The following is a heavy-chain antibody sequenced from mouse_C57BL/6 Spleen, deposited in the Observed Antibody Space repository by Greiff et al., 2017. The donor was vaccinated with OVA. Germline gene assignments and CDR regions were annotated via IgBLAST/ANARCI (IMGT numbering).Heavy chain of an antibody. CDR3: ARATVVKAMDY. D-gene: IGHD1-1*01. V-gene: IGHV1-52*01. CDR1: GYTFTSYW. CDR2: IDPSDSET. J-gene: IGHJ4*01. Sequence: QVQLKQPGAELVRPGSSVKLSCKASGYTFTSYWMHWVKQRPIQGLEWIGNIDPSDSETHYNQKFKDKATLTVDKSSSTAYMQLSSLTSEDSAVYYCARATVVKAMDYWGQGTSVTVSS.